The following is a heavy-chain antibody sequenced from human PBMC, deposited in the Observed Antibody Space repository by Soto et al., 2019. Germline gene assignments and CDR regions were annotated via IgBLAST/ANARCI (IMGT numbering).Heavy chain of an antibody. CDR3: ARDRDNSNWPNFDS. Sequence: QVQLVQSGSEVKKPGSSVRVSCKTSGGTFSIYTISWVRQAPGQGLEWMGRVLPFLDMTSYSQRFQGRVTITADRSTTTAYMELSSLRSEDTAVYYCARDRDNSNWPNFDSWGQGTLVTVSS. J-gene: IGHJ4*02. CDR2: VLPFLDMT. CDR1: GGTFSIYT. D-gene: IGHD6-13*01. V-gene: IGHV1-69*02.